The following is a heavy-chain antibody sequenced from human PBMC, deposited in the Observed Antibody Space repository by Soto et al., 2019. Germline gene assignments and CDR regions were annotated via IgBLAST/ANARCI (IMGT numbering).Heavy chain of an antibody. D-gene: IGHD2-2*01. CDR1: GFTFSNYA. CDR2: ISGTGIPT. J-gene: IGHJ5*02. Sequence: GGSLRLSCAASGFTFSNYAMSWVRQAPGKGLEFIPLISGTGIPTLYAESVKGRFSVSRDNSKDTLFLEMNNLRVDDTAIYYCAKSFCSSSSCFFVWVDPWGPGTLVTVSS. CDR3: AKSFCSSSSCFFVWVDP. V-gene: IGHV3-23*01.